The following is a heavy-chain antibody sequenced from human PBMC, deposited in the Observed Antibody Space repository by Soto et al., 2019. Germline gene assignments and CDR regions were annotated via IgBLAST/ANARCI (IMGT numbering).Heavy chain of an antibody. J-gene: IGHJ4*02. D-gene: IGHD2-15*01. CDR1: GFTFSSYA. Sequence: QVQLVESGGGVVQPGRSLRLSCAASGFTFSSYAMHWVRQAPGKGLEWVAVISYDGSNKYYADSVKGRFTISRDNSKNTLYLQMNSRRAEDTAVYYCARASSIVVVVAAPPGYYWGQGTLVTVSS. CDR2: ISYDGSNK. V-gene: IGHV3-30-3*01. CDR3: ARASSIVVVVAAPPGYY.